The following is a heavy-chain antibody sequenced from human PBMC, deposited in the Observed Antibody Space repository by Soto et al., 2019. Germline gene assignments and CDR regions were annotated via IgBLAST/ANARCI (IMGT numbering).Heavy chain of an antibody. V-gene: IGHV3-33*01. Sequence: QVQLAESGGGVVQPGRSLRLSCAASGFSFNNHGMHWVRQAPGKGLEWVAVIWYDGSYKYYADSVKGRFTISRDNSKNTLYLQMNSLRAEATALYSCARQYMLSYYFDSWGQGSLVTVYS. D-gene: IGHD3-10*02. CDR3: ARQYMLSYYFDS. J-gene: IGHJ4*02. CDR2: IWYDGSYK. CDR1: GFSFNNHG.